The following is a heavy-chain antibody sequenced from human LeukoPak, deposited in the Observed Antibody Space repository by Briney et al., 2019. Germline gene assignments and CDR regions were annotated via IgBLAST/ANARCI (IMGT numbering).Heavy chain of an antibody. D-gene: IGHD2-15*01. Sequence: QSGGSLRLSCAASGFTFSSYEMNWVRQAPGKGLEWVSYISSSGSTIYYADSVKGRFTISRDNAKNSLYLQMNSLRAEDTAVYYSTTEDTHYYYYYMDVWGKGTTVTVSS. CDR2: ISSSGSTI. J-gene: IGHJ6*03. CDR3: TTEDTHYYYYYMDV. V-gene: IGHV3-48*03. CDR1: GFTFSSYE.